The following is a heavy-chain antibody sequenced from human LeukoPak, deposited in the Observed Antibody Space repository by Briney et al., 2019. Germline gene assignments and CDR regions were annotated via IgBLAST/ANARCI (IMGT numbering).Heavy chain of an antibody. CDR3: ARVGPPYYFDY. CDR1: GFMFSSSW. Sequence: GGSLRLSCAASGFMFSSSWMAWVRQAPGKGLEWVANIKEDGSDKNYVDSMKGRFTISRDNAKNSLYLQMSSLRAEDTAVYYCARVGPPYYFDYWGQGTLVTVSS. J-gene: IGHJ4*02. CDR2: IKEDGSDK. V-gene: IGHV3-7*01.